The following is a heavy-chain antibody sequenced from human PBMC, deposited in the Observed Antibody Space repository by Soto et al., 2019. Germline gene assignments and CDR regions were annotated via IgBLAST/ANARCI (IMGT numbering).Heavy chain of an antibody. V-gene: IGHV3-33*01. CDR2: IWYDGSNK. D-gene: IGHD3-16*02. Sequence: PGGSLRLSCAASGFTFSSYGMHWVRQAPGKGLEWVAVIWYDGSNKYYADSVKGRFTISRDNSKNTLYLQMNSLRAEDTAVYYCAIEGNPYDYVWGSYRPDAFDIWGQGTMVTVSS. CDR3: AIEGNPYDYVWGSYRPDAFDI. CDR1: GFTFSSYG. J-gene: IGHJ3*02.